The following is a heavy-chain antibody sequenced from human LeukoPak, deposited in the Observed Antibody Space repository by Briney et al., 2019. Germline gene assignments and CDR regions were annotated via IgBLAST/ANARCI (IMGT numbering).Heavy chain of an antibody. D-gene: IGHD3-22*01. J-gene: IGHJ4*02. CDR1: GYTFTSHA. V-gene: IGHV1-3*01. Sequence: ASVKVSCKASGYTFTSHAMHWARQAPGQRLEWMGWINAGNGNTKYSQKFQGRVTITRDTSASTAYMELSSLRSEDTAVYYCARSREGSGYLVYWGQGTLVTVSS. CDR2: INAGNGNT. CDR3: ARSREGSGYLVY.